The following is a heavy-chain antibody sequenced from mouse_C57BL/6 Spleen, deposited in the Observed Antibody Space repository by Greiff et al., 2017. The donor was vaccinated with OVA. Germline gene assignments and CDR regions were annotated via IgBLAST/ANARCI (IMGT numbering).Heavy chain of an antibody. V-gene: IGHV2-9-1*01. J-gene: IGHJ4*01. CDR3: ARKGDLYSNYGYYAMDY. CDR1: GFSLNSSA. D-gene: IGHD2-5*01. CDR2: IWTGGST. Sequence: QLQLKESGPGLVAPSQSLSITCTVPGFSLNSSAISWVRQPPEKGREWLGVIWTGGSTNYNSALKSTLSINKDNSKSQDFLKMNSLQTDDTATYYCARKGDLYSNYGYYAMDYWGQGTSVTVSS.